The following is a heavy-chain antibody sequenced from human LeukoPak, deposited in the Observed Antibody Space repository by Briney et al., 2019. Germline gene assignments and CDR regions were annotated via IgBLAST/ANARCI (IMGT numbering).Heavy chain of an antibody. J-gene: IGHJ4*02. Sequence: ASVKVSCKASGYTFTSYDFNWVRQATGQRPEWMGWMSPNSGDTGYAQKFQGRVTMTEDTSTDTAYMELSSLRSEDTAVYYCATDEGYCSSTSCHRPFDYWGQGTLVTVSS. V-gene: IGHV1-8*01. CDR1: GYTFTSYD. CDR2: MSPNSGDT. CDR3: ATDEGYCSSTSCHRPFDY. D-gene: IGHD2-2*01.